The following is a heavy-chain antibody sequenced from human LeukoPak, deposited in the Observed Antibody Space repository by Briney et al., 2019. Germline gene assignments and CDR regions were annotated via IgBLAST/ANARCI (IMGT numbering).Heavy chain of an antibody. CDR3: AKEPRWEQLHSFDI. D-gene: IGHD1/OR15-1a*01. J-gene: IGHJ3*02. Sequence: GGSLRLSCVASGFTFSDFAMSWVRQTPGRRLEWVASTDGTGGDSYYADAVKGRFTISRDDSRDTLYLQMNSLRPEDTAVYYCAKEPRWEQLHSFDIWGQGTTVTVSS. CDR2: TDGTGGDS. V-gene: IGHV3-23*01. CDR1: GFTFSDFA.